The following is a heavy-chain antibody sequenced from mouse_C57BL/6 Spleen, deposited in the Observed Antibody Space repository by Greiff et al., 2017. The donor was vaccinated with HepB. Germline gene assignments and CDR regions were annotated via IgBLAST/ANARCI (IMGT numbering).Heavy chain of an antibody. CDR1: GFSLTSYG. Sequence: VKLVESGPGLVAPSQSLSITCTVSGFSLTSYGVDWVRQPPGKGLEWLGVLWGGGSTNYNSALMSRLSISKDNSKSQVCLKLNRLQTDDTAMYYCAKHAPDGAMDYWGQGTSVTVSS. CDR2: LWGGGST. CDR3: AKHAPDGAMDY. V-gene: IGHV2-9*01. D-gene: IGHD2-3*01. J-gene: IGHJ4*01.